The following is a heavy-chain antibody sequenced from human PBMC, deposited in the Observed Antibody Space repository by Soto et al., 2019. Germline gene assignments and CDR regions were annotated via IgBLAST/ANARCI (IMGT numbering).Heavy chain of an antibody. CDR3: ARGDAFDI. V-gene: IGHV1-18*01. Sequence: WVRQDPRQGLEWMGWISAYNGNTKYAQKLQGRVTMTTDTSTSTAYMELRSLRSDDTAVYYCARGDAFDIWGQGTMVTVSS. J-gene: IGHJ3*02. CDR2: ISAYNGNT.